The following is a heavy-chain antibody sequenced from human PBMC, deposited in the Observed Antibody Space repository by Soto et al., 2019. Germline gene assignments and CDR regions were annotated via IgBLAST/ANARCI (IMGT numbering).Heavy chain of an antibody. CDR2: IIPIFGTA. J-gene: IGHJ6*02. V-gene: IGHV1-69*01. CDR3: GFVVVVAATSRYYYYYYGMDV. CDR1: GGTFSSYA. D-gene: IGHD2-15*01. Sequence: QVQLVQSGAEVKKPGSSVKVSCKASGGTFSSYAISWVRQAPGQGLEWMGGIIPIFGTANYAQKFQGRVTITANESTRTADMELSSLRSEDTAVYYCGFVVVVAATSRYYYYYYGMDVWGQGTTVTVSS.